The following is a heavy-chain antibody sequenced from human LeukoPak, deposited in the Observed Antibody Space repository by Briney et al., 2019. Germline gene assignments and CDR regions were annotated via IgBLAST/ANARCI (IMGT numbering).Heavy chain of an antibody. CDR3: ARAPNYDILID. J-gene: IGHJ4*02. Sequence: SETLSLTCTVSGGSISSYYWSWIRQPPGKGLEWIGYIYYSGSTNYNPSLKSRVTISVDTSKNQFSLKLSSVTAADTAVYYCARAPNYDILIDWGQGTLVTVSS. D-gene: IGHD3-9*01. CDR2: IYYSGST. V-gene: IGHV4-59*01. CDR1: GGSISSYY.